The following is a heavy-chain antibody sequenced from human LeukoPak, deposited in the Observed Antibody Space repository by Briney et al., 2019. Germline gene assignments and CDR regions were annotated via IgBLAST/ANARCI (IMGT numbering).Heavy chain of an antibody. V-gene: IGHV1-18*01. J-gene: IGHJ5*02. CDR3: ARDRRGDIVVVPAAMGT. Sequence: ASVKVSCKASGYTFTSYGISWVRQAPGQGVEWMGWISAYNGNTNYAQKLQGRVTMTTDTSTSTAYMELRSLRSDHTAVYYCARDRRGDIVVVPAAMGTWGQGTLVTVSS. CDR1: GYTFTSYG. D-gene: IGHD2-2*01. CDR2: ISAYNGNT.